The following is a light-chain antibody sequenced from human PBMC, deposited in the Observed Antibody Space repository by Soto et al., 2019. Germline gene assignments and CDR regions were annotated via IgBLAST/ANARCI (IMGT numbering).Light chain of an antibody. J-gene: IGKJ2*01. Sequence: AIQMTQSPSSLSASVGDRVTITCRASQDIGNDLGWYQQKPGKAPQLLIYAASSLQSGVPSRFSGSGSGTDFTLTIGSLQPEDFATYYCLRHSILPFTFGQGTKLRVK. CDR1: QDIGND. CDR2: AAS. CDR3: LRHSILPFT. V-gene: IGKV1-6*01.